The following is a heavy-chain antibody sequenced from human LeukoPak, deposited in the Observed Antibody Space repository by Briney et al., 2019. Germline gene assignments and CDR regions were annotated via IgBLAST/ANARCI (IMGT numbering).Heavy chain of an antibody. CDR3: ARLGQQLVPGYYYYYMDV. CDR2: INPNSGGT. CDR1: GYTFTGYY. Sequence: ASVKVSCKASGYTFTGYYMHWVRQAPGQGLEWMGWINPNSGGTNYAQKFQGRVTMTRDTSISTAYMELSRLRSDDTAVYYCARLGQQLVPGYYYYYMDVWGKGTTVTISS. V-gene: IGHV1-2*02. J-gene: IGHJ6*03. D-gene: IGHD6-13*01.